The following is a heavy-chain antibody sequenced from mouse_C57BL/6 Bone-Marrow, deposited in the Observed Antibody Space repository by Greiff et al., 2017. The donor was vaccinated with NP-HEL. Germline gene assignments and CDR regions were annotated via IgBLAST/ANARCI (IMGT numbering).Heavy chain of an antibody. CDR3: TKGGSSPYAMDY. CDR1: GFNIKDDY. J-gene: IGHJ4*01. V-gene: IGHV14-4*01. D-gene: IGHD1-1*01. Sequence: VQLQQSGAELVRPGASVKLSCTVSGFNIKDDYMHWVKQRPEQGLEWIGWIDPENGDTEYASKFQGKATITADTSSNTAYLQLSSLTSEDTAVYYCTKGGSSPYAMDYWGQGTSVTVSS. CDR2: IDPENGDT.